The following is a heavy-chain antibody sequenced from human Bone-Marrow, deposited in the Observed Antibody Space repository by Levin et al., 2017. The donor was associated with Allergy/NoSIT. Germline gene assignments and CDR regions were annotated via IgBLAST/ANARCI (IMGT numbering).Heavy chain of an antibody. V-gene: IGHV3-7*04. Sequence: AGGSLRLSCVASGFTFNTYWMNWVRQAPGKGLEWVANIRQDGSVQYYVDSVKGQFTISRDNAKNSLYLQMNSLRAEDTAIYYCARDLTATGTLDVWGQGTTVTVSS. CDR2: IRQDGSVQ. CDR3: ARDLTATGTLDV. J-gene: IGHJ3*01. CDR1: GFTFNTYW. D-gene: IGHD2-21*02.